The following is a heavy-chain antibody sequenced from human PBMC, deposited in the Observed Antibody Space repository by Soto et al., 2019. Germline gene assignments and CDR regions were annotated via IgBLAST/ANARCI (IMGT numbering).Heavy chain of an antibody. CDR1: GGSISSSSYY. CDR2: IYYSGTT. V-gene: IGHV4-39*01. CDR3: ARHPRVGSPPFGYYYYMDV. D-gene: IGHD2-15*01. Sequence: SETLSLTCTVSGGSISSSSYYWGWIRQPPGKGLEWIGSIYYSGTTYYNPSLKSRVTLSVDKSKNQFSLKLSSVTAADTALYYCARHPRVGSPPFGYYYYMDVWGKGTTVTVSS. J-gene: IGHJ6*03.